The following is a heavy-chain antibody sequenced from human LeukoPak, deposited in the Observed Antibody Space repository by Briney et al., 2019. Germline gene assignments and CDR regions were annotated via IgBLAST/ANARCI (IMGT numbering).Heavy chain of an antibody. CDR1: GYTFTGYY. J-gene: IGHJ4*02. CDR2: INAGNGNT. CDR3: ARDKTYYYDSSGYYFV. D-gene: IGHD3-22*01. V-gene: IGHV1-3*01. Sequence: ASVKVSCKASGYTFTGYYMHWVRQAPGQGLEWMGWINAGNGNTKYSQRFQGRVTITRDTSASTAYMELSSLRSEDTAVYYCARDKTYYYDSSGYYFVWGQGTLVTVSS.